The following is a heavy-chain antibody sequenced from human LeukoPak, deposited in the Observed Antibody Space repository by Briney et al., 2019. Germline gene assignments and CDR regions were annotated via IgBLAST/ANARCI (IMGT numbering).Heavy chain of an antibody. CDR3: ARAPSEIGGYYPEYFRH. J-gene: IGHJ1*01. CDR1: GFIFSSYW. Sequence: GGSLRLSCTASGFIFSSYWMHWVRQAPGKGLVWVSRIKSDGRTNYADSVKGRFTISRDNAKNTVSLQMNSLRAEDTGVYYCARAPSEIGGYYPEYFRHWGQGTLVTVSS. D-gene: IGHD3-22*01. CDR2: IKSDGRT. V-gene: IGHV3-74*01.